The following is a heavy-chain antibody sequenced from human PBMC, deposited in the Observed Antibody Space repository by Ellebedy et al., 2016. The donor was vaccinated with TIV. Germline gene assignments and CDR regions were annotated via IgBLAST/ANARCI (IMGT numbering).Heavy chain of an antibody. D-gene: IGHD5-12*01. Sequence: ASVKVSCKASGGTFRNYAISWVRQAPGQGLEWMGGIIAVFGTTNYAQKFQGRVTITADDLPSTAYMELRSLRSDDTAVYYCARDMVQGMVATYVWFDYWGQGTLVTVSS. V-gene: IGHV1-69*13. J-gene: IGHJ4*02. CDR1: GGTFRNYA. CDR3: ARDMVQGMVATYVWFDY. CDR2: IIAVFGTT.